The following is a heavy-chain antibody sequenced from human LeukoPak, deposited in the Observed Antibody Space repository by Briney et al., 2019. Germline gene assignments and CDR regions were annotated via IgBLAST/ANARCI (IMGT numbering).Heavy chain of an antibody. V-gene: IGHV4-59*11. CDR1: GGXIGPRH. D-gene: IGHD5-18*01. CDR3: ARDRDRSYGTGFDS. J-gene: IGHJ4*02. Sequence: SETLSLTCTVSGGXIGPRHCGWFRQPLGKGLEWIGTINSGSTNYNPSLKSRVIISVDTSKNEVSLNFRSANAADSATYFCARDRDRSYGTGFDSWGQGTLVTVSA. CDR2: INSGST.